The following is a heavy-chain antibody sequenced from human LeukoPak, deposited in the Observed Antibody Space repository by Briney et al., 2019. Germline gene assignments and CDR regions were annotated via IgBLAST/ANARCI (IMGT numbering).Heavy chain of an antibody. J-gene: IGHJ4*02. V-gene: IGHV3-11*04. CDR3: LRGGYSYGSHDY. Sequence: PGGSLRLSCAASGFTFSDYYMSWMRQAPGKGLEWVSYISKSGDGIYYADSVKGRFTISRDNAKNSLYLQMNSLRAEDTAFYYCLRGGYSYGSHDYWGQGTLVTVSS. D-gene: IGHD5-18*01. CDR1: GFTFSDYY. CDR2: ISKSGDGI.